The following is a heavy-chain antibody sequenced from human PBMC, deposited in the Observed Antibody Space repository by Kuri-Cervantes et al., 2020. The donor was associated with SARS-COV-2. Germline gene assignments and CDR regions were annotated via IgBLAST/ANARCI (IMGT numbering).Heavy chain of an antibody. V-gene: IGHV4-34*01. J-gene: IGHJ5*02. CDR1: GXSLSGSF. CDR3: SRLGVYRSCYNWFDP. D-gene: IGHD3-16*01. Sequence: SETLSLTXAXYGXSLSGSFWSWIRQXPGKGLEWXGEVNHXGGANYNPSLRSRVTISVDTSKXQFSLSLSSVTAADTAVYXCSRLGVYRSCYNWFDPWGQGTLVTVSS. CDR2: VNHXGGA.